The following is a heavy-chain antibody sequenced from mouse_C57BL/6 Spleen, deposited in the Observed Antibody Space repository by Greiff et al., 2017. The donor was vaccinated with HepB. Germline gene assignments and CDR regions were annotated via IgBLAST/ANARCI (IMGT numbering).Heavy chain of an antibody. V-gene: IGHV1-47*01. CDR2: FHPYNDDT. CDR3: ARGGSSSYYFDY. CDR1: GYTFTTYP. J-gene: IGHJ2*01. Sequence: VKLMESGAELVKPGASVKMSCKASGYTFTTYPIEWMKQNHGKSLEWIGNFHPYNDDTKYNEKFKGKATLTVEKSSSTFYLELSRLTSDDSAVYYCARGGSSSYYFDYWGQGTTLTVSS. D-gene: IGHD1-1*01.